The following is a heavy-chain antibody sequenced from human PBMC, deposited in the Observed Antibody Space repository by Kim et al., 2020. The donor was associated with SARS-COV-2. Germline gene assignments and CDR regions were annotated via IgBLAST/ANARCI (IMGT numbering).Heavy chain of an antibody. CDR2: IYYSGST. J-gene: IGHJ6*03. CDR1: GGSISSSSYY. V-gene: IGHV4-39*01. D-gene: IGHD6-19*01. Sequence: SETLSLTCTVSGGSISSSSYYWGWIRQPPGKGLEWIGSIYYSGSTYYNPSLKSRVTISVDTSKNQFSLKMSSVTAADTAGYYCARGIVVAGDYYYYMDV. CDR3: ARGIVVAGDYYYYMDV.